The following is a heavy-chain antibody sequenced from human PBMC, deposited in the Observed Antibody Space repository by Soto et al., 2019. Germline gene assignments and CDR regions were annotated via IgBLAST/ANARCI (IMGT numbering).Heavy chain of an antibody. D-gene: IGHD5-12*01. CDR3: ARDAPGGYDFSPYYYGMDV. Sequence: SETLSLTCAVSGGSISSSNWWSFVRQPPGKGLEWIGEIYHSGSTNYNPSLKSRVTISVDKSKNQFSLKLSSVTAADTAVYYCARDAPGGYDFSPYYYGMDVWGQGTTVTVSS. CDR2: IYHSGST. V-gene: IGHV4-4*02. CDR1: GGSISSSNW. J-gene: IGHJ6*02.